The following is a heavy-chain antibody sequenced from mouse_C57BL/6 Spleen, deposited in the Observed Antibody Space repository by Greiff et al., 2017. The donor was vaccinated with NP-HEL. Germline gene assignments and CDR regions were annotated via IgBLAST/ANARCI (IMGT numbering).Heavy chain of an antibody. CDR3: ARSRINTVLDRYFDV. CDR1: GYAFSSSW. J-gene: IGHJ1*03. Sequence: QVQLQQSGPELVKPGASVKISCKASGYAFSSSWMNWVKQRPGQGLEWIGRIYPGDGDTNYNGKFKGKATLTADKSSSTAYMQLSSLTSEDSAVYFCARSRINTVLDRYFDVWGTGTTVTVSS. CDR2: IYPGDGDT. D-gene: IGHD1-1*01. V-gene: IGHV1-82*01.